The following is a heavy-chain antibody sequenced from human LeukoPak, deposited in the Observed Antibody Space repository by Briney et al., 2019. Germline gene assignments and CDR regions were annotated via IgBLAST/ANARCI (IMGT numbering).Heavy chain of an antibody. CDR3: ARGVRPFGELFLTYYYYGMDV. Sequence: ASVKVSCKASGGTFSSYAISWVRQAPGQGLEWMGWISAYNGNTNYAQKLQGRVTMTTDTSTSTAYMELRSLRSDDTAVYYCARGVRPFGELFLTYYYYGMDVWGQGTTVTVSS. V-gene: IGHV1-18*01. CDR2: ISAYNGNT. D-gene: IGHD3-10*01. J-gene: IGHJ6*02. CDR1: GGTFSSYA.